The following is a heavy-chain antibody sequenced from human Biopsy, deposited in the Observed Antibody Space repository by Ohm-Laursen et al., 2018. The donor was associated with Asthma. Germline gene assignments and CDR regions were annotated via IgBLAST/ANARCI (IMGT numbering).Heavy chain of an antibody. CDR2: IHYSGST. D-gene: IGHD2-15*01. CDR1: PGSISDYY. V-gene: IGHV4-59*07. Sequence: SDTLSLTWPVSPGSISDYYWNWIRQFPGKGLEWIGNIHYSGSTYSNPFLKSRVTISVDTSKKQISLRLSSVIAADTAVYYCAGFCSGGSCPDHWGQGTLVTVSS. J-gene: IGHJ4*02. CDR3: AGFCSGGSCPDH.